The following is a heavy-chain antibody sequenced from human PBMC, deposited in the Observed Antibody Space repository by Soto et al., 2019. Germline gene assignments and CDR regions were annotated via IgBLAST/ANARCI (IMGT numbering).Heavy chain of an antibody. CDR2: IRGSGGST. V-gene: IGHV3-23*01. Sequence: EVQLLESGGGLVQPGGSLRLSCAASGFTFSSYAMSWVRQAPGKGLEWVSAIRGSGGSTYYAESVKGRFTISQDNSKNTLYLQMNRLRAEDTAIYYCAKTHTRPTCFDPWGQGTQVTVSS. CDR1: GFTFSSYA. D-gene: IGHD3-3*01. J-gene: IGHJ5*02. CDR3: AKTHTRPTCFDP.